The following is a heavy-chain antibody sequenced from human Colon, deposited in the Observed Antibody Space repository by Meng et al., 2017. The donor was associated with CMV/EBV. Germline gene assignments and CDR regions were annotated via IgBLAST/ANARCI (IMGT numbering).Heavy chain of an antibody. J-gene: IGHJ4*02. CDR1: GSYY. CDR3: AREENYFDMSGHSYSLLDY. Sequence: GSYYCICNLPPAGKGLEWIGRISTRGMTNYNPSLTSRVTISLDTSNNQFSLDLSSVTAADTAIYYCAREENYFDMSGHSYSLLDYWGQGTLVTVSS. V-gene: IGHV4-61*02. CDR2: ISTRGMT. D-gene: IGHD3-22*01.